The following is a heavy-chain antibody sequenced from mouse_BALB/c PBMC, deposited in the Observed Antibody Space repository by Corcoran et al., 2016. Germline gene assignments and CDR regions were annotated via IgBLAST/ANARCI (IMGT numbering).Heavy chain of an antibody. Sequence: QVQLQQSGAELVKPGASVKMSCKASGYTFTDYVISWVKQRTGQGLEWIGEIYPGSGSTYYNEKFKGKATLTADKSSNTAYMQLSSLTSEDSAVYFCARSWLRRSYAMDYWGQGTSVTVSS. V-gene: IGHV1-81*01. D-gene: IGHD2-2*01. CDR3: ARSWLRRSYAMDY. CDR2: IYPGSGST. J-gene: IGHJ4*01. CDR1: GYTFTDYV.